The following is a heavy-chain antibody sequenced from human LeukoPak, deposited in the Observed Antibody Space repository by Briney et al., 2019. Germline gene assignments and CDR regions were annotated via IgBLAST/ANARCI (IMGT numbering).Heavy chain of an antibody. V-gene: IGHV3-21*04. D-gene: IGHD5-18*01. CDR2: ISSSSSYI. CDR3: AKESTPYSYGPKPLDY. Sequence: GGSLRLSCAASGFTFSSYSMNWVRQAPGKGLEWVSSISSSSSYIYYADSVKGRFTISRDNAKNSLYLQMNSLRTEDTALYYCAKESTPYSYGPKPLDYWGQGTLVTVSS. J-gene: IGHJ4*02. CDR1: GFTFSSYS.